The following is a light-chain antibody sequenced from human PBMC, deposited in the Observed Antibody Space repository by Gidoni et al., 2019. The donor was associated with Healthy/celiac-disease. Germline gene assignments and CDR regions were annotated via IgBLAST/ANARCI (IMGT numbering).Light chain of an antibody. J-gene: IGLJ2*01. CDR1: SSNIGAGYA. CDR3: QSYDSAEVV. Sequence: QPVLTQPPSLPGAPGQRVTISCTGSSSNIGAGYAVHLYQQLPGTAPKRLIYGNSNRPSGVPDRFSGSKSGTSASLAITGLQAEDEADYYCQSYDSAEVVFGGGTKLTVL. CDR2: GNS. V-gene: IGLV1-40*01.